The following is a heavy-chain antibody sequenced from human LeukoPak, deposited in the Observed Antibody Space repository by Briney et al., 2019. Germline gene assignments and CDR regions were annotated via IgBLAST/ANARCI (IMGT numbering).Heavy chain of an antibody. CDR2: INPNSGGT. V-gene: IGHV1-2*02. CDR1: GYTFTSYA. Sequence: ASVKVSCKASGYTFTSYAMHWVRQAPGQGLEWMGWINPNSGGTNYAQKFQGRVTMTRDTSISTAYMALSRLRSDDTAVYYCARDGGSRNYWYYYMDVWGKGTTVTISS. CDR3: ARDGGSRNYWYYYMDV. D-gene: IGHD3-10*01. J-gene: IGHJ6*03.